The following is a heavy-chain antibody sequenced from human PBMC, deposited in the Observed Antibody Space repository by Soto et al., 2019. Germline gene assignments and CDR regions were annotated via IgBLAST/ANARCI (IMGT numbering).Heavy chain of an antibody. CDR1: GGTFSSYA. D-gene: IGHD2-21*02. CDR2: IIPIFGTA. CDR3: ARSAYCGGDCYPPFDY. Sequence: SVKVSCKASGGTFSSYAISWVRQAPGQGLEWMGGIIPIFGTANYAQKFQGRVTITADESTSTAYMELSRLRCEDTAVYYCARSAYCGGDCYPPFDYWGQGTLVTVYS. J-gene: IGHJ4*02. V-gene: IGHV1-69*13.